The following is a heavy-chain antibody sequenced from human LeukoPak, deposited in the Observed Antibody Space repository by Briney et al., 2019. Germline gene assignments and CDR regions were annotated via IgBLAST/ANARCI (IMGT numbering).Heavy chain of an antibody. CDR2: ISPYNENR. V-gene: IGHV1-18*01. D-gene: IGHD1-26*01. J-gene: IGHJ4*02. CDR1: GYTFTSYG. CDR3: AREESIGRYQFLHDY. Sequence: ASVKVSCKASGYTFTSYGISWVRQAPGQGLEWMGWISPYNENRKYLQKHQGRVTLSTDTSTSTAYMELRSLTSDDTAVYYCAREESIGRYQFLHDYWGQGTLVTVSS.